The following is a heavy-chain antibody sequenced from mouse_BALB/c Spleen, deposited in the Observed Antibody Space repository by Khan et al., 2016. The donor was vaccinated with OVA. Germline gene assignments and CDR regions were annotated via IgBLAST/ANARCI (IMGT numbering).Heavy chain of an antibody. D-gene: IGHD1-1*01. Sequence: EVQLVESGGGLVQPGGSRKLSCAASGFTFSSYGMHWVRQAPERGLEWVAYISGDSNTIYYADTGKGRFTISSNNPRKHLFLPMTSLLSDYTAMYCCATSYFYGYYFDYWGPGTTLTVPS. CDR2: ISGDSNTI. CDR1: GFTFSSYG. CDR3: ATSYFYGYYFDY. J-gene: IGHJ2*01. V-gene: IGHV5-17*02.